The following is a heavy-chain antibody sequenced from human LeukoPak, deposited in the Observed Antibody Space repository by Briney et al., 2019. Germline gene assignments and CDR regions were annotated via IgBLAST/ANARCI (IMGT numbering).Heavy chain of an antibody. J-gene: IGHJ4*02. CDR3: ARRLAVTGRYYFDY. Sequence: MTSETLSLTCAVSGGSISTYYWTWIRQPPERGLEWIGYIYYSGITNYNPSLKSRVTMSVDTFRNQFSLRLNSVTAADTAVYYCARRLAVTGRYYFDYWGQGSLVTVSS. CDR2: IYYSGIT. CDR1: GGSISTYY. V-gene: IGHV4-59*01. D-gene: IGHD4-11*01.